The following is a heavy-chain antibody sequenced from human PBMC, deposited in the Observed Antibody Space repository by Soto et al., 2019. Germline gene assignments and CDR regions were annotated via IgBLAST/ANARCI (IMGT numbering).Heavy chain of an antibody. J-gene: IGHJ5*02. D-gene: IGHD6-13*01. V-gene: IGHV4-59*12. CDR2: IYYSGST. CDR1: GGSISGYY. CDR3: ARVFSDSSSFFDP. Sequence: PSETLSLTCTVSGGSISGYYWSWSRQPPGKGLEWIGYIYYSGSTYYNPSLKSRVTISVDTSKNQFSLKLSSVTAADTAVYYCARVFSDSSSFFDPWGQGTLVTVSS.